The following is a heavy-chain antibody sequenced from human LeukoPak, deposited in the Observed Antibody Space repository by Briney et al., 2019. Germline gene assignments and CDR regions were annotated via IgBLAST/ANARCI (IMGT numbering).Heavy chain of an antibody. J-gene: IGHJ4*02. CDR2: IYYSGST. CDR1: GGSISSSSYY. D-gene: IGHD6-19*01. Sequence: NPSETLSLTCTVSGGSISSSSYYWGWIRQPPGKGLEWIGSIYYSGSTYYNPSLKSRVTITVDTSKNQFSLKLSSVTAADTAVYYCARASSGWYVFDYWGQGTLVTVSS. V-gene: IGHV4-39*07. CDR3: ARASSGWYVFDY.